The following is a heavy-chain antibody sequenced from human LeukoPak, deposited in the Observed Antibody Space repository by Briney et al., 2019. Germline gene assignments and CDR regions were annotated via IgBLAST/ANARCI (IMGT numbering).Heavy chain of an antibody. J-gene: IGHJ4*02. D-gene: IGHD6-19*01. CDR2: INHSGSI. Sequence: SETLSLTCAVYGGSFSGYYWNWIRQPPGKGLEWIGEINHSGSINYNSSLKSRVTISVDTSKNQFSLQLNSMTPEDTALYYCARSRHMAVADPRSIEYWGQGTLVTVSS. V-gene: IGHV4-34*01. CDR1: GGSFSGYY. CDR3: ARSRHMAVADPRSIEY.